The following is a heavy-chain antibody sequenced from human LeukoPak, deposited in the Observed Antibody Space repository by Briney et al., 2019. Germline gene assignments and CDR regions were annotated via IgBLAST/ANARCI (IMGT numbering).Heavy chain of an antibody. CDR1: GGSISSSSYY. J-gene: IGHJ4*02. CDR2: IYYSGST. Sequence: SETLSLTCTVSGGSISSSSYYWGWIRQPPGKVLEWIGSIYYSGSTNYNPSLTSRVTISVDTSKNQFSLKLSSVAAANTAVYYCARGEYYYDSSGPIDYWGQGTLVTVSS. CDR3: ARGEYYYDSSGPIDY. D-gene: IGHD3-22*01. V-gene: IGHV4-39*07.